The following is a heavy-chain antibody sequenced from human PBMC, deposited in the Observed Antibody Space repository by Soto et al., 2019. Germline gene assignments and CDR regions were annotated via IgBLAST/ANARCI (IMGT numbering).Heavy chain of an antibody. CDR2: IYWDDDK. CDR3: TRRTWTYVFDY. Sequence: QITLKESGPTLVKPTQTLTLTCTFSGFSLSTSGVGVGWIRQPPGKALEWLALIYWDDDKRYSPSLKSRLTITKDTFKNQVVLTMTNMDPVDTATYYCTRRTWTYVFDYWGQGTLVTVSS. V-gene: IGHV2-5*02. CDR1: GFSLSTSGVG. D-gene: IGHD1-7*01. J-gene: IGHJ4*02.